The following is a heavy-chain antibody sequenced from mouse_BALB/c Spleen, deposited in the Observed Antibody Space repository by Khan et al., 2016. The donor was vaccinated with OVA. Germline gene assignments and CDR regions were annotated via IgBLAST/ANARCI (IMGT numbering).Heavy chain of an antibody. J-gene: IGHJ3*01. CDR1: GYTFTSYT. Sequence: QVQLKESGAELARPGASVKMSCKASGYTFTSYTMHWVRQRPGQTLEWIGHINPSNNYTNYNQNFKDKATLIVDKSSSTAYMQLNSLTSEDSAVYYCVREVGYYRSDGWFAYWGRGTLVTVSA. CDR3: VREVGYYRSDGWFAY. V-gene: IGHV1-4*01. CDR2: INPSNNYT. D-gene: IGHD2-14*01.